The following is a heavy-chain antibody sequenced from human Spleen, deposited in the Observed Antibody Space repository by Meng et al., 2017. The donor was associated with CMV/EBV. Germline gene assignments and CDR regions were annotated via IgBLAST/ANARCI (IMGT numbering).Heavy chain of an antibody. Sequence: SGYTFTSYYIHWVRQAPGQGLEWMGLINPSGGNTNSAQKFQGRVTMTRDTSTTTVYMELSGLRSEDAAVYYCARDSGLNDYTNHLDYWGQGTLVTVSS. CDR1: GYTFTSYY. D-gene: IGHD4-11*01. CDR3: ARDSGLNDYTNHLDY. J-gene: IGHJ4*02. CDR2: INPSGGNT. V-gene: IGHV1-46*01.